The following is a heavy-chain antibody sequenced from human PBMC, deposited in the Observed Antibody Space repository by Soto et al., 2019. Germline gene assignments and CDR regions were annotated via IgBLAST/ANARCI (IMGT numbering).Heavy chain of an antibody. CDR3: ATDLRVGATSA. D-gene: IGHD1-26*01. CDR1: GFTFSSFA. J-gene: IGHJ5*02. Sequence: EVHLLESGGGLEQPGGSLRLSCAASGFTFSSFAMSWVRQAPGKGLEWVSGVSGSAFSTYYADSVKGRFTISRDNSKNTLYLQMNSLRAEDTAVYYCATDLRVGATSAWGQGTLVTVSS. V-gene: IGHV3-23*01. CDR2: VSGSAFST.